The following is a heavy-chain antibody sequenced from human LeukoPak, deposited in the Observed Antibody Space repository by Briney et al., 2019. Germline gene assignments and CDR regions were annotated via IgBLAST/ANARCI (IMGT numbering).Heavy chain of an antibody. D-gene: IGHD6-19*01. CDR2: ISSSRSTI. CDR3: FVTQWLEDY. CDR1: GLTLSSYS. V-gene: IGHV3-48*02. Sequence: PGGSLRLSCAASGLTLSSYSMNWVRQAPGKGLEWVSYISSSRSTIYYADSVKGRLTISRDNAKNSLYLQMNSLRDEDTAVYYCFVTQWLEDYWGQGTLVTVSS. J-gene: IGHJ4*02.